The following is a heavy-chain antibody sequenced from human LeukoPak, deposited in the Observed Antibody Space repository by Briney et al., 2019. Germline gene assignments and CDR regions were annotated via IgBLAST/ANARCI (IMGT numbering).Heavy chain of an antibody. CDR3: AKEISYGDYEGVYGDYGMDV. Sequence: GGSLRLSCAASGFTFSSYAMSWVRQAPGKGLEWVSAISGSGGSTYYADSVKGRFTISRDNSKNTLYLQMNSLRAEDTAVYYCAKEISYGDYEGVYGDYGMDVWGQGTTVTVSS. V-gene: IGHV3-23*01. CDR2: ISGSGGST. J-gene: IGHJ6*02. D-gene: IGHD4-17*01. CDR1: GFTFSSYA.